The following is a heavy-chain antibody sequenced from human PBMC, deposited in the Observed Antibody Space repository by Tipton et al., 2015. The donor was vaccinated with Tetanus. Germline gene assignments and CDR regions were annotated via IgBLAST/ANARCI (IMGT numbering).Heavy chain of an antibody. CDR1: GVSIRNGGYS. J-gene: IGHJ4*02. CDR2: TYHTGGT. Sequence: TLSLTCTVSGVSIRNGGYSWNWIRQPAGKGLEWLGYTYHTGGTYYNPSLKGRVTISVDRPSDQFSLKLTSVTAADTAVYYCVRAPYNSPGKYYFDSWGQGTLVTVSS. D-gene: IGHD1-1*01. V-gene: IGHV4-30-2*01. CDR3: VRAPYNSPGKYYFDS.